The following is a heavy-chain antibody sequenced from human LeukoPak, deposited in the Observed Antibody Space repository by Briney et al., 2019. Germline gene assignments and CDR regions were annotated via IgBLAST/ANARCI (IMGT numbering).Heavy chain of an antibody. J-gene: IGHJ6*03. D-gene: IGHD3/OR15-3a*01. V-gene: IGHV1-3*01. CDR2: MNAGNGNT. Sequence: ASVKVSCKASGYALTSYAMNWVRQAPGQRLEWMGWMNAGNGNTKYSQKFQGRVTITRDTSASTAYMELSSLRSEDTAVYYCARTPGGRFLDRLPATYYMDVWGKGTTVTVSS. CDR1: GYALTSYA. CDR3: ARTPGGRFLDRLPATYYMDV.